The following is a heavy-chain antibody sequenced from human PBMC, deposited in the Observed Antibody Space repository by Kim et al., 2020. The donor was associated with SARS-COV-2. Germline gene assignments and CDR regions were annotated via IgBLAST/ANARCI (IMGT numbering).Heavy chain of an antibody. CDR1: GYNFTSHA. J-gene: IGHJ4*01. D-gene: IGHD5-12*01. CDR3: ARDGGISGSDFFVDF. Sequence: ASVKVFCKASGYNFTSHAMHWVRQALGQGLEWMGRINTDTGNPTYAQAVTGRFVFSLDTTVRAAYLQINSLKAEDTAVYYCARDGGISGSDFFVDFWGPGTLVTVSS. CDR2: INTDTGNP. V-gene: IGHV7-4-1*02.